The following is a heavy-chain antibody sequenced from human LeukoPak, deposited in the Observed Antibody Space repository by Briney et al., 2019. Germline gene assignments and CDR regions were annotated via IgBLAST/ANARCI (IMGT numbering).Heavy chain of an antibody. Sequence: GGSLRLSCAASGFTFSSYWMSWVRQAPGKGLEWVANIKQDGSEKYYVDSVKGRFTISRDNAKNSLYLQMNSLTAEDTAVYCCARSLGAAASDYWGQGTLVTVSS. V-gene: IGHV3-7*01. CDR3: ARSLGAAASDY. CDR1: GFTFSSYW. J-gene: IGHJ4*02. D-gene: IGHD6-13*01. CDR2: IKQDGSEK.